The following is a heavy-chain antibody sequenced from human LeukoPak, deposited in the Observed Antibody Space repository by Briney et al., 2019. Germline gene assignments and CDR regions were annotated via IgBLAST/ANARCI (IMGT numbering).Heavy chain of an antibody. J-gene: IGHJ4*02. CDR2: IIPILGIA. Sequence: SVKVSCKASGGTFSSYTISWVRQAPGQGLEWMGRIIPILGIADYAQKFQGRVTITADKSTSTAYMELSSLRSEDTAVYYCASGLGVSRPGTFDYWGQGTLVTVSS. V-gene: IGHV1-69*02. D-gene: IGHD3-10*01. CDR1: GGTFSSYT. CDR3: ASGLGVSRPGTFDY.